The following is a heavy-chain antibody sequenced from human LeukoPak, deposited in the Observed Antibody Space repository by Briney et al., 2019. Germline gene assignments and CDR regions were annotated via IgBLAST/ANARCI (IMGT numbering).Heavy chain of an antibody. D-gene: IGHD1-26*01. CDR3: ARQDSGTYLNPLDI. CDR2: IYYTGSI. CDR1: GGSISSYY. V-gene: IGHV4-59*08. Sequence: SETLSLTCIVSGGSISSYYWSWIRQPPGKGLEWIGYIYYTGSINYNPPLKSRVTISVDTSKNQLSLKLRSVTAADTAVYYCARQDSGTYLNPLDIWGQGTVVTVSS. J-gene: IGHJ3*02.